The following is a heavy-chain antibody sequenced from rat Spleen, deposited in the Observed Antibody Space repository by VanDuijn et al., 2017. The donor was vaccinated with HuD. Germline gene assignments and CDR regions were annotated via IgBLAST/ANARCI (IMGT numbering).Heavy chain of an antibody. CDR2: ISSDGRRN. CDR3: VRHGYTRYYFDY. D-gene: IGHD1-9*01. J-gene: IGHJ2*01. V-gene: IGHV5-7*01. Sequence: EVQLVESGGGLVQPGRSLKLSCAASGFTFSDYYMAWVRQAPAKGLEWVATISSDGRRNYYRDSVKGQFTISRDNAKSSLYLQMDSLRSEDTASYYCVRHGYTRYYFDYWGQGVMVTVSS. CDR1: GFTFSDYY.